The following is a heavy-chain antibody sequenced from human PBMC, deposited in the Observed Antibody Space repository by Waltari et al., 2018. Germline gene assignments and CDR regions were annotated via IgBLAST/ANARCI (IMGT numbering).Heavy chain of an antibody. CDR2: IYYSGST. V-gene: IGHV4-59*01. CDR1: GGSISSYY. D-gene: IGHD6-25*01. Sequence: QVQLQESGPGLVKPSETLSLTCTVSGGSISSYYWSWIRQPPGKGLEWIGYIYYSGSTNYNPSLKSRVTISVDTSKNQFSLKLSSVTAADTAVYYCARGYSSDYYYYMDVWGKGTTVTVSS. CDR3: ARGYSSDYYYYMDV. J-gene: IGHJ6*03.